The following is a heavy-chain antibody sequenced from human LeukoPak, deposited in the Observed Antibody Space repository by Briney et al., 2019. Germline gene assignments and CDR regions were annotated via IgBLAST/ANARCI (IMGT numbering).Heavy chain of an antibody. CDR2: LYSGGST. Sequence: GGSLRLSCAASGFIVSSNYMSWVRQAPGKGLEWVSILYSGGSTYYADSVKGRFTISRDNSKNTLYLQMNSLRAEDTAVYYCARDGSYLDYWGQGTLVTVSS. J-gene: IGHJ4*02. CDR1: GFIVSSNY. V-gene: IGHV3-53*01. CDR3: ARDGSYLDY.